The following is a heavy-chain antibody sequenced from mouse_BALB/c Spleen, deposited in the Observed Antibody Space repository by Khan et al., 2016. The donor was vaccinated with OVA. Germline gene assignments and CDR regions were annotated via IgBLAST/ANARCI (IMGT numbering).Heavy chain of an antibody. D-gene: IGHD2-12*01. CDR3: TRGGYRSFAY. CDR2: IYPGNNDT. CDR1: GYIFTSYL. Sequence: VQLQQSGTVLARPGASVKMSCKASGYIFTSYLIHWVKQRPGQGLEWIGDIYPGNNDTTYNQKFKDKAKLTATTSASTAYMELSSLTNEDSAVYYCTRGGYRSFAYWGQGTLVTVSA. V-gene: IGHV1-5*01. J-gene: IGHJ3*01.